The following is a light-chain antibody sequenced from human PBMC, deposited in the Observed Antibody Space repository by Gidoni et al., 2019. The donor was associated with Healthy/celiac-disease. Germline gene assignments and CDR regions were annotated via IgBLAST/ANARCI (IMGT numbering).Light chain of an antibody. CDR3: QVWDSSSDLEV. CDR1: KIGSKS. CDR2: DES. V-gene: IGLV3-21*04. Sequence: SYVLTQPPSVSVAPGKTARITCGGKKIGSKSVHRYQQKPGHAPVLVIYDESDRPSGIPERFSGSNSGNTATLTISRVEAGDEADYYCQVWDSSSDLEVFGGGTKLTVL. J-gene: IGLJ2*01.